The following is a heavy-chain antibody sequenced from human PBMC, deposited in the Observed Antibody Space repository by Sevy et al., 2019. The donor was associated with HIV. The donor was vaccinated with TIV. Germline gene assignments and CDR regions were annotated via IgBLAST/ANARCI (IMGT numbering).Heavy chain of an antibody. D-gene: IGHD3-22*01. J-gene: IGHJ5*02. Sequence: ASVKVSCKASGYTFTSYDINWVRQASGQGLEWMGWMNPNTGNTGYAQKFQGRVTMTRNTSISTAYMELSSLRSEDTAVYDCARHRDYYDSSDYGTFDPWGQGTLVTVSS. CDR2: MNPNTGNT. CDR3: ARHRDYYDSSDYGTFDP. V-gene: IGHV1-8*01. CDR1: GYTFTSYD.